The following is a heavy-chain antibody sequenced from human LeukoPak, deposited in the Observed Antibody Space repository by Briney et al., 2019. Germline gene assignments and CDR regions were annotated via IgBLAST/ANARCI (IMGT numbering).Heavy chain of an antibody. V-gene: IGHV1-2*02. CDR2: INPNSGGT. CDR1: GYVFTDYY. D-gene: IGHD6-6*01. Sequence: ASVTVSFKASGYVFTDYYMHWVRQAPGQGREGMGWINPNSGGTKYPQKFHGRVNMTTDTSISTAYMELSRLRSDDTAVYYCAFFEYSSSSSHYWGQGTLVTVSS. CDR3: AFFEYSSSSSHY. J-gene: IGHJ4*02.